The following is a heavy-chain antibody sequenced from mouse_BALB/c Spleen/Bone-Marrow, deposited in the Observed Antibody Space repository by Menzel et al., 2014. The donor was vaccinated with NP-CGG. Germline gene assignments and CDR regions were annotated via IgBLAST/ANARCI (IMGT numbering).Heavy chain of an antibody. CDR3: APHYYGYAWFAY. CDR2: IDPSDSET. Sequence: SGSQLVRPGASVKISCKASGYSISSYWMHWVKQRPGQGLEWIGMIDPSDSETRLNQKFKDKATLTVDKSSSTAYMQLNSPTSEDSAVYYCAPHYYGYAWFAYWGQGTLVTVSA. V-gene: IGHV1-74*04. J-gene: IGHJ3*01. CDR1: GYSISSYW. D-gene: IGHD1-2*01.